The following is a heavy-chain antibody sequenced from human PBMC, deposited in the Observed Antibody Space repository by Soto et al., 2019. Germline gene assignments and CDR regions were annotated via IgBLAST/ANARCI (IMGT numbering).Heavy chain of an antibody. J-gene: IGHJ3*02. Sequence: SETLSLTCTVSGGSISSSSYYWGWIRQPPGKGLEWIGSIYYSGSTYYNPSLKSRVTISVDTSKNQFSLKLSSVTAADTAVYYCARRPNYDFWSGEDAFDIWGQGTMVT. CDR2: IYYSGST. CDR3: ARRPNYDFWSGEDAFDI. D-gene: IGHD3-3*01. CDR1: GGSISSSSYY. V-gene: IGHV4-39*01.